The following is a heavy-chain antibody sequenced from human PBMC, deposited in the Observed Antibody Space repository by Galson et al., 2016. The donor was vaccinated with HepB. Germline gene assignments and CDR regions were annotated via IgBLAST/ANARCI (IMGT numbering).Heavy chain of an antibody. Sequence: SVKVSCKASGYGFSSYGISWVRQAPGQGLEWMGWISAHNGNTNYAQNLQGRVTMTTDTSTTTAYMELRSLRSDDTAVYYCARDGAVVPELSTDVWGQGTTVTVSS. V-gene: IGHV1-18*01. D-gene: IGHD2-2*01. CDR3: ARDGAVVPELSTDV. CDR1: GYGFSSYG. CDR2: ISAHNGNT. J-gene: IGHJ6*02.